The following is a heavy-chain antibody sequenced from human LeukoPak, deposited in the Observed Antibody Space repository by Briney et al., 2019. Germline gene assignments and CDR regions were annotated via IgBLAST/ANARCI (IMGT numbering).Heavy chain of an antibody. CDR3: ARAQGYYGSGSYYPLGGIGHYNWFDP. V-gene: IGHV1-18*01. D-gene: IGHD3-10*01. Sequence: ASVKVSCKASGYTFTTYNINWVRQAPGQGLEWMGWISGYNGNTNYAQKLQGRVTMTTDTSTSTAYMELSSLRSEDTAVYYCARAQGYYGSGSYYPLGGIGHYNWFDPWGQGTPVTVSS. CDR1: GYTFTTYN. CDR2: ISGYNGNT. J-gene: IGHJ5*02.